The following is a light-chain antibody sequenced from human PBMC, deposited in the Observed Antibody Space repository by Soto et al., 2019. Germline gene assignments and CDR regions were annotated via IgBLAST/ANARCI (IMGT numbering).Light chain of an antibody. CDR1: QNISRS. CDR3: QQYGILPLT. J-gene: IGKJ4*01. Sequence: EIVMAQSPVTLSVSPGERATLSCRASQNISRSLAWYQQKPGQGPSLLIYGTSNRANGIPDRFSGSGSGTDFTLTISRLEPEDFAVFYCQQYGILPLTFGGGAKVDIK. CDR2: GTS. V-gene: IGKV3-20*01.